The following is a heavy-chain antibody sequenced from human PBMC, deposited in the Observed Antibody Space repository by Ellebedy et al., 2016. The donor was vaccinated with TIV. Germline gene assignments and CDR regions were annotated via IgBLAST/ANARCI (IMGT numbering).Heavy chain of an antibody. V-gene: IGHV1-2*02. Sequence: ASVKVSXXASGYTFTGYYMHWVRQAPGQGLEWMGWISPNSGGTSYAQKFQGRVTMTRDTSITTAYMELSRLRSDDTAVYYCARDLIAGYYDSSGYLDYWGQGTLVTVSS. D-gene: IGHD3-22*01. CDR3: ARDLIAGYYDSSGYLDY. CDR1: GYTFTGYY. J-gene: IGHJ4*02. CDR2: ISPNSGGT.